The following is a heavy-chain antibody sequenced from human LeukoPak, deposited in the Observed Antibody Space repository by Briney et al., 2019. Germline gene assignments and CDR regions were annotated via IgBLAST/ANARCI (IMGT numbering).Heavy chain of an antibody. Sequence: ASVKVSCKASGYTFTDYYLHWLRQAPGQGLEWMGWMHPNSGGTNYAQNFQGRVTMTRDTSITTAYMELSRLTSDDTAVYYCARVPYYYDSSGYPGYYYMDVWGKGTTVTVSS. CDR3: ARVPYYYDSSGYPGYYYMDV. CDR2: MHPNSGGT. D-gene: IGHD3-22*01. V-gene: IGHV1-2*02. J-gene: IGHJ6*03. CDR1: GYTFTDYY.